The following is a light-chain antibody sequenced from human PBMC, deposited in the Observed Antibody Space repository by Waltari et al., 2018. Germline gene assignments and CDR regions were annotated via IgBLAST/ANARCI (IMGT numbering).Light chain of an antibody. CDR1: ASIASP. CDR2: DTS. CDR3: QQRSHWPMYT. J-gene: IGKJ2*01. Sequence: EIVLTQSPATLSLSPGDRATLSCRASASIASPLVWYQQKPGQPPRILIYDTSNRAAGIPARFSGSGSGTDFSLTISSLEPEDFVVYYCQQRSHWPMYTFGQGTKLEIK. V-gene: IGKV3-11*01.